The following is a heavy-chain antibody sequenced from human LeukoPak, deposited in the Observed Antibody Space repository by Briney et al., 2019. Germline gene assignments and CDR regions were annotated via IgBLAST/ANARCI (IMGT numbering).Heavy chain of an antibody. V-gene: IGHV1-8*03. Sequence: SVKVSCKASGYTFTSYDINWVRQATGQGLEWMGWMNPNSGNTGYAQKFQGRVTITRNTSISTAYMELSSLRSEDTAVYYCARSSAEDSSSWMGMDVWGKGTTVTVSS. J-gene: IGHJ6*03. CDR3: ARSSAEDSSSWMGMDV. D-gene: IGHD6-13*01. CDR1: GYTFTSYD. CDR2: MNPNSGNT.